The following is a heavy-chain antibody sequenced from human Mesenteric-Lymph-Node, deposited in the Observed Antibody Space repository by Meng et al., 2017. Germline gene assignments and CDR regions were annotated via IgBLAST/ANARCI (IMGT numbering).Heavy chain of an antibody. J-gene: IGHJ4*02. V-gene: IGHV4-39*07. CDR1: GGSISSSSYY. D-gene: IGHD2-15*01. CDR2: IYYSGST. CDR3: ARSNYCSAGSCYSTDY. Sequence: SETLSLTCTVSGGSISSSSYYWGWIRQPPGKGLEWIGSIYYSGSTYYNPSLKSRVTISVDMSKNQFSLKLSSVTAADTAVYYCARSNYCSAGSCYSTDYWGQGTLVTVSS.